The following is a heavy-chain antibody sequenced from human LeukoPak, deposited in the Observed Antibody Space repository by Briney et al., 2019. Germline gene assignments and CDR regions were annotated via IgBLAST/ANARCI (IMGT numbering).Heavy chain of an antibody. CDR2: MNPNSGNT. CDR3: ARRGKGLGYYMDV. V-gene: IGHV1-8*02. D-gene: IGHD3-16*01. CDR1: GGTFSSYA. J-gene: IGHJ6*03. Sequence: ASVKVSCKASGGTFSSYAISWVRQATGQGLEWMGRMNPNSGNTGYAQKFQGRVTMTRNTSISTAYMELSSLTSEDTAVYYCARRGKGLGYYMDVWGKGTTVTISS.